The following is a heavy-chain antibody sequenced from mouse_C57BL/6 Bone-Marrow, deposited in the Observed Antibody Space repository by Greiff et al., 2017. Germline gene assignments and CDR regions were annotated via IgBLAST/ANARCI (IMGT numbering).Heavy chain of an antibody. D-gene: IGHD4-1*01. CDR1: GYTFTSYW. CDR2: IYPTSGRT. Sequence: QVQPQQPGAELVKPGASVKMSCKASGYTFTSYWITWVKQRPGPGLEWIGDIYPTSGRTNYNEKFKSKAILTVDTSSNTAYMQLSSLTSEDSAVFYCARSGPLGRSFDYWGQGTTLTVSS. J-gene: IGHJ2*01. V-gene: IGHV1-55*01. CDR3: ARSGPLGRSFDY.